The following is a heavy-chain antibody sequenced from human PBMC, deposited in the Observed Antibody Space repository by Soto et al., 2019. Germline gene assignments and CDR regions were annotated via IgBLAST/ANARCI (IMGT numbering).Heavy chain of an antibody. D-gene: IGHD3-22*01. CDR3: ARHYHDSSSYHHLDV. Sequence: GGSLGLLCAACGLNMSSSSINWVRQARGRGLEWVGYISDSGSNTAHAGAVKGRFSGTRDTARSCLYLQMRGLRDEDRAVYLYARHYHDSSSYHHLDVWGQGTTVTVSS. CDR2: ISDSGSNT. J-gene: IGHJ6*02. CDR1: GLNMSSSS. V-gene: IGHV3-48*02.